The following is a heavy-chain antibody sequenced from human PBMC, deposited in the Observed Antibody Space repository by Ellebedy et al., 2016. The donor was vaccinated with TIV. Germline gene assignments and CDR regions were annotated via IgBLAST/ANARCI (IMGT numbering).Heavy chain of an antibody. Sequence: AASVKVSCKASGYTFTTYNINWVRQSTGQGLEWMGWVNPNSGDTDYAQKFRDRVTMTRDTSTNTAYLELSSLRSEDTAVYYWARGNAYDSWGQGTMVTVSS. V-gene: IGHV1-8*01. CDR1: GYTFTTYN. CDR3: ARGNAYDS. CDR2: VNPNSGDT. J-gene: IGHJ3*02.